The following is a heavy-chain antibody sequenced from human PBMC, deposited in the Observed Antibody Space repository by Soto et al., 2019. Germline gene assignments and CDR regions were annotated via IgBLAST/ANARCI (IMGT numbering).Heavy chain of an antibody. Sequence: GESLKISCKGSGYSFTSYWIGWVRQLPGKGLEWMGIIYPGDSDTRHSPSFQGQVIISADKSINTAYLQWSSLKASDTAMYYCARVHIVTTMGFDYWAQGTLVTVSS. CDR3: ARVHIVTTMGFDY. D-gene: IGHD5-12*01. J-gene: IGHJ4*02. CDR2: IYPGDSDT. CDR1: GYSFTSYW. V-gene: IGHV5-51*01.